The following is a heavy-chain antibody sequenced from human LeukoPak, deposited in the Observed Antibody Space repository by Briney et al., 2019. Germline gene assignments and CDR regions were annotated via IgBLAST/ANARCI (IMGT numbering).Heavy chain of an antibody. D-gene: IGHD3-16*01. V-gene: IGHV4-59*01. CDR3: ARETSQKGAHYMDV. Sequence: SETLSLTCTVSGGSISSYSWSWIRQPPGKGLEWIGYIYYNGSTNYNPSLKSRVTISVDTSKNQFSLKLSSVTAADTAVYYCARETSQKGAHYMDVWGKGTTVTISS. CDR1: GGSISSYS. CDR2: IYYNGST. J-gene: IGHJ6*03.